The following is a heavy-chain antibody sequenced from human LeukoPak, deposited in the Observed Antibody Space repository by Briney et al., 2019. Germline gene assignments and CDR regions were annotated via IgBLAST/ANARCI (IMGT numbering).Heavy chain of an antibody. CDR3: ARSGRPVSAAIRWRVWFDP. V-gene: IGHV4-34*01. CDR1: GGSFSGYY. Sequence: SETLSLTCAVYGGSFSGYYWSWIRQPPAKGLEWIGEINHSGSTNYNPSLKSRVTISVDTSKNQFSLKLSSVTAADTAVYYCARSGRPVSAAIRWRVWFDPWGQGTLVTVSS. D-gene: IGHD2-2*01. CDR2: INHSGST. J-gene: IGHJ5*02.